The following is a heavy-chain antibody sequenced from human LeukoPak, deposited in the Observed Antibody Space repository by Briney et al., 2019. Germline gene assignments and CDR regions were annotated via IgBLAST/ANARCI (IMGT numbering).Heavy chain of an antibody. V-gene: IGHV4-4*07. Sequence: SETLSLTCTVSGGSISSYYWSWIRQPAGKGLEWIGRIYTSGSTNYNPSLKSRVTMSVDTSKNQFSLKLSSMTAADTAVYYCARERITMVRGGRGEVLDYWGQGTLVTVSS. D-gene: IGHD3-10*01. CDR2: IYTSGST. CDR3: ARERITMVRGGRGEVLDY. J-gene: IGHJ4*02. CDR1: GGSISSYY.